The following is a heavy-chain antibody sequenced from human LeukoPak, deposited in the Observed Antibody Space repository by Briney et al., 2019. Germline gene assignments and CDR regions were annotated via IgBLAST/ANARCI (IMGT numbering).Heavy chain of an antibody. J-gene: IGHJ4*02. D-gene: IGHD1-26*01. CDR1: GFTFSNAW. Sequence: GGSLRLSCAASGFTFSNAWMSWVRQAPGKGLEWVGRIKSKTDGGTTDYVAPVKGRFTISRDDSKNTLYLQMNSLKTEDTAVYYCTTDRRWELLNFDYWGQGTLVTVSS. CDR3: TTDRRWELLNFDY. CDR2: IKSKTDGGTT. V-gene: IGHV3-15*01.